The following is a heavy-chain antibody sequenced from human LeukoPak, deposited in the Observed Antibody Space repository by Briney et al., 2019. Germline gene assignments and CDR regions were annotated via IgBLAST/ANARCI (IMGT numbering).Heavy chain of an antibody. D-gene: IGHD5-12*01. Sequence: PSETLSLTCTVSNGSISNFFWSWARQPPGKGLESIGYIYGGGVTNYCPSLKRRLTLSLNTTNNQVLLMLMSVTAADAAVYFCGRSPDLYSGHDYAFDFWGQGTLVTVSS. CDR1: NGSISNFF. CDR2: IYGGGVT. J-gene: IGHJ4*02. CDR3: GRSPDLYSGHDYAFDF. V-gene: IGHV4-59*01.